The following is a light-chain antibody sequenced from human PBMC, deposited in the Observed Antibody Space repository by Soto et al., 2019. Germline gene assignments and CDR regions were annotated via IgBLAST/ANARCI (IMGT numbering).Light chain of an antibody. CDR3: QQYDSSPRT. Sequence: EVALTQSPGTLSLSPGARATLSCRASQIFSSTSLAWYQQKPGQAPRLLIYGASNTATGIPDRFSGSGSGTDFILTISRLAPEDFAVYYCQQYDSSPRTFGQGNKVDIK. CDR1: QIFSSTS. V-gene: IGKV3-20*01. J-gene: IGKJ1*01. CDR2: GAS.